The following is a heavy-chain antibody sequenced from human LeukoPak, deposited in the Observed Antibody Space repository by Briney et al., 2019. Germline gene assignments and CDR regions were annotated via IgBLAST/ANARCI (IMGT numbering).Heavy chain of an antibody. CDR2: IYYRGST. V-gene: IGHV4-59*01. Sequence: SETLSLTCTVSGGSISSYYWSWIRQPPGKGLEWIGYIYYRGSTNYNPSLKSRVTISVDTSKNQFSLKLSSVTAADTAVYYCARASLGGSRPLYYYGMDVWGKGTTVTVSS. D-gene: IGHD2-15*01. CDR1: GGSISSYY. J-gene: IGHJ6*04. CDR3: ARASLGGSRPLYYYGMDV.